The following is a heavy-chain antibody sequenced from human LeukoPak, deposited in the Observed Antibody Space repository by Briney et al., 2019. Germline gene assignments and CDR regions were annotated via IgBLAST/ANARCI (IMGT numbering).Heavy chain of an antibody. D-gene: IGHD6-19*01. J-gene: IGHJ4*02. CDR2: IRYDGSNK. Sequence: PGGSLRLSCAASGFTFSSYGMHWVRQAPGKGLEWVAFIRYDGSNKYYADSVKGRFTISRDNSKNTLYLQMNSLKTEDTAVYYCAKAYQYSSGWYDYWGQGTLVTVSS. V-gene: IGHV3-30*02. CDR3: AKAYQYSSGWYDY. CDR1: GFTFSSYG.